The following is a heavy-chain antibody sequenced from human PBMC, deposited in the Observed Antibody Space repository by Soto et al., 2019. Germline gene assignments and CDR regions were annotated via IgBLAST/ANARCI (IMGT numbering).Heavy chain of an antibody. V-gene: IGHV4-34*01. CDR1: GGSFSGYY. CDR2: INHSGST. J-gene: IGHJ5*02. CDR3: AKHPRTYCSSTSCIKSGWFDP. Sequence: QVQLQQWGAGLLKPSETLSLTCAVYGGSFSGYYWSWIRQPPGKGLEWIGEINHSGSTNYNPSLKSRVTISVDTSKNQFSLKLSSVTAADTAVYYCAKHPRTYCSSTSCIKSGWFDPWGQGTLVTVSS. D-gene: IGHD2-2*01.